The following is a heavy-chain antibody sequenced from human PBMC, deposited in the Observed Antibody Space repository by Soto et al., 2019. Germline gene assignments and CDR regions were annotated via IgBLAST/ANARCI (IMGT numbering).Heavy chain of an antibody. Sequence: EVQLVQSGAEVKKPGESLRISCQASGYNFSKYWIAWVRQMPGKGLELVGIIYPGDSDTRYRPSFQGQVTISADKSTSTAYLQWSSLKASDTAVYYCARREYFDYWGQGTLVTVAS. CDR3: ARREYFDY. V-gene: IGHV5-51*01. CDR2: IYPGDSDT. J-gene: IGHJ4*02. D-gene: IGHD1-26*01. CDR1: GYNFSKYW.